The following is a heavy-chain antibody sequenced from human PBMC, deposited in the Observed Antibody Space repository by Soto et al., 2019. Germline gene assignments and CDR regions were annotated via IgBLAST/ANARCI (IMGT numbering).Heavy chain of an antibody. V-gene: IGHV1-3*01. CDR3: AREWLDLRAFTYASGY. CDR2: INAANGDT. CDR1: GYDFSNYC. Sequence: QVQLVQSGAEVKKPGASVKVSCKASGYDFSNYCMHWVRQAPGQRLEWVGWINAANGDTKYAQKFQGRVTITRDTSASTAYLDLSSLISEDTAVYYCAREWLDLRAFTYASGYWGQGTLVTVS. J-gene: IGHJ4*02. D-gene: IGHD6-19*01.